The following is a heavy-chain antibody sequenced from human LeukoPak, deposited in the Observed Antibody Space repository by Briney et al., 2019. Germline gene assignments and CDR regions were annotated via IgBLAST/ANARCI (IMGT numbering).Heavy chain of an antibody. CDR1: GFTFSSYS. CDR3: ARPLMYYYGSETYLWFDP. D-gene: IGHD3-10*01. J-gene: IGHJ5*02. CDR2: IKQDGSEQ. Sequence: GGSLRLSCAASGFTFSSYSMNWVRQAPGKGLEWVANIKQDGSEQYYVDSVKGRFTISRDNAKNSLSLQMNSLRAEDTAVYYCARPLMYYYGSETYLWFDPWGQGTLVTVSS. V-gene: IGHV3-7*01.